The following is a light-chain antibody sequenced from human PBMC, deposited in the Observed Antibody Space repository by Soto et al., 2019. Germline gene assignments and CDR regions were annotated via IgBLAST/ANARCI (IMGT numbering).Light chain of an antibody. Sequence: EIVLTQSPGTLSLSPGERATLSCRASQSVSSSYLGWYQQKPGQAPRLLIYGASSRATGIPDRFSGSGSGTDFTLTISRLEPEDFAVYYCQNYGSSPFTFGPGTKVDIK. CDR3: QNYGSSPFT. CDR2: GAS. J-gene: IGKJ3*01. CDR1: QSVSSSY. V-gene: IGKV3-20*01.